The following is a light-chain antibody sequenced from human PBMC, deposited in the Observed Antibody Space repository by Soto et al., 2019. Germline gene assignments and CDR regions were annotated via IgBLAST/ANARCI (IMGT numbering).Light chain of an antibody. CDR1: QSVSNN. V-gene: IGKV3D-15*01. CDR2: GAS. CDR3: QQYNNWPRT. J-gene: IGKJ1*01. Sequence: EIVLTQSPGTLSLSPGERATLSCRASQSVSNNYLAWYQQKPGQAPRLLIYGASNRATGIPARFSGSGSGTDFSLTISSLQSEDFAVYYCQQYNNWPRTLGQGTKVDIK.